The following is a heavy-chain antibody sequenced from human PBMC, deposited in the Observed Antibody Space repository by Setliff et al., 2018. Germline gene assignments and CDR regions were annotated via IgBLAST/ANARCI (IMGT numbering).Heavy chain of an antibody. CDR1: GYTFTSYY. J-gene: IGHJ4*02. Sequence: GASVKVSCKASGYTFTSYYMHWVRQAPGQGLEWMGIIYPSGGSISYAQKFQGRVTISSDTATSTAYMELSSLRSEDTAVYYCARTSTVTRNPLFDYWGQGTLVTVSS. CDR3: ARTSTVTRNPLFDY. CDR2: IYPSGGSI. V-gene: IGHV1-46*01. D-gene: IGHD4-17*01.